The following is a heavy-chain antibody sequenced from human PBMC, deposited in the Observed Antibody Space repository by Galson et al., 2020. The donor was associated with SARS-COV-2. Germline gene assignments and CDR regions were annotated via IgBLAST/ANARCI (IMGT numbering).Heavy chain of an antibody. CDR2: IYPGDSDT. CDR1: GYSFTSYW. D-gene: IGHD3-16*01. V-gene: IGHV5-51*01. J-gene: IGHJ3*02. Sequence: GESLKISCKGSGYSFTSYWIGWVRQMPGKGLEWMGIIYPGDSDTRYSPSFQGQVTISADKSISTAYLQWSSLKASDTAMYYCATTTGGLGDGYNGDAFDIWGQGTMVTVSS. CDR3: ATTTGGLGDGYNGDAFDI.